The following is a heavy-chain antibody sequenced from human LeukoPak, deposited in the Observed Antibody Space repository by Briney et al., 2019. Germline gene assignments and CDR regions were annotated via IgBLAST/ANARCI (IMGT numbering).Heavy chain of an antibody. J-gene: IGHJ1*01. V-gene: IGHV3-23*01. Sequence: GGSLTLFCAASGFTFSSYAMSWVRQAPGKGLECVSAISGSGASTYYADSVKGRFTISRDNSKNTLYLQMHGLRAEDTAVYYCAKAAGILFHFQHWGQGTLVTVSS. D-gene: IGHD6-13*01. CDR3: AKAAGILFHFQH. CDR1: GFTFSSYA. CDR2: ISGSGAST.